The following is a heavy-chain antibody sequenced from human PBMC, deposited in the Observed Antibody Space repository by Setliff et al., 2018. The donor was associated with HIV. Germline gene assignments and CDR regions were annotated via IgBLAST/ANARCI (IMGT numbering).Heavy chain of an antibody. D-gene: IGHD3-22*01. V-gene: IGHV1-69*13. CDR1: GGTFRKYP. Sequence: GASVKVSCKASGGTFRKYPINWVRQAPGQGLEWMGGVIPIFGSTTFAQKFQGRVTITADESKDTVEMELSSLTSEDTAVYYCARDDHYYDMGSILSDWFFDVWDRGTLVTVSS. J-gene: IGHJ2*01. CDR3: ARDDHYYDMGSILSDWFFDV. CDR2: VIPIFGST.